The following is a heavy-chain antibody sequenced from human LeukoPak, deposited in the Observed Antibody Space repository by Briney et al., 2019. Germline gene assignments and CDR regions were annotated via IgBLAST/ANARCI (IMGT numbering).Heavy chain of an antibody. CDR2: IYPGNSDT. CDR1: GYSFTSYW. J-gene: IGHJ2*01. CDR3: ARTPGSSDYRGYQYWYFDL. D-gene: IGHD5-12*01. Sequence: GESLKISCKGSGYSFTSYWVAWVRQMPGKGLEWMGIIYPGNSDTRYSPSFQGQVTISADKSITTAYLQWSSLTASDTAIYYCARTPGSSDYRGYQYWYFDLWGRGTLVTVSS. V-gene: IGHV5-51*01.